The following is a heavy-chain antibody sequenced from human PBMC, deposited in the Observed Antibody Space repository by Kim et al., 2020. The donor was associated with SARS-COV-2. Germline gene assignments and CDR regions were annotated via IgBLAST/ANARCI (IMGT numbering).Heavy chain of an antibody. CDR2: ISYDGSNK. J-gene: IGHJ1*01. Sequence: GGSLRLSCAASGFTFSSYAMHWVRQAPGKGLEWVAVISYDGSNKYYADSVKGRFTISRDNSKNTLYLQMNSLRAEDTAVYYCARGLKYSSSWYRRAEYFQHWGQGTLVTVSS. V-gene: IGHV3-30*04. CDR3: ARGLKYSSSWYRRAEYFQH. CDR1: GFTFSSYA. D-gene: IGHD6-13*01.